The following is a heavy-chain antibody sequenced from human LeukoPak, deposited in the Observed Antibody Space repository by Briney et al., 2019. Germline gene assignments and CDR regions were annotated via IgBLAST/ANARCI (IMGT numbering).Heavy chain of an antibody. CDR2: IKQDGSEK. Sequence: GGSLRLSCAASGFTFSSYWMSWVRQAPGKGLEWVANIKQDGSEKYYVDSVKGRFTISRDTAKNSLYLQMNSLRTEDTAVYYCARRYYYDSSGYSFDYWGQGTLVTVSS. D-gene: IGHD3-22*01. CDR1: GFTFSSYW. V-gene: IGHV3-7*01. J-gene: IGHJ4*02. CDR3: ARRYYYDSSGYSFDY.